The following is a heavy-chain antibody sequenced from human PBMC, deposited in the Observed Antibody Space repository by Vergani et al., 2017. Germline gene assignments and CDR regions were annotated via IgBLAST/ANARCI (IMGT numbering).Heavy chain of an antibody. V-gene: IGHV3-30*01. CDR1: GFTFSSYA. J-gene: IGHJ4*02. Sequence: QVQLVESGGGVVQPGRSLRLSCAASGFTFSSYAMHWVRQAPGKGLEWVAVISYDGRNKYYADSVKCRFTISRDNSKNTLYLQMNSLRADDTAVYYCARDPASSGLDYWGQGTLVTVSS. D-gene: IGHD6-19*01. CDR2: ISYDGRNK. CDR3: ARDPASSGLDY.